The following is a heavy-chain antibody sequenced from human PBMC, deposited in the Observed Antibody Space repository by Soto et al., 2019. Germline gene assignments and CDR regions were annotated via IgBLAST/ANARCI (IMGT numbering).Heavy chain of an antibody. Sequence: LSLTCTVSGGSISGYYWSWIRQPPGKGLEWLGYIFYSGTTNYNPSLQSRLTISVDTSKNQFSLTLGSVTAADTAVYYCAKGGGRGVPGGDYFDYWRLRTLVTVSS. V-gene: IGHV4-59*01. CDR1: GGSISGYY. J-gene: IGHJ4*02. CDR2: IFYSGTT. CDR3: AKGGGRGVPGGDYFDY. D-gene: IGHD2-8*02.